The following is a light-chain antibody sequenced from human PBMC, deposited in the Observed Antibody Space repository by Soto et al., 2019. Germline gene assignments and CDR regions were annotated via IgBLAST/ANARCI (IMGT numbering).Light chain of an antibody. J-gene: IGKJ1*01. V-gene: IGKV2-28*01. CDR1: RSLLHSNGYNY. Sequence: DIVMTQSPLSLPVTPGEPASISCRSSRSLLHSNGYNYLDWYLQKPGQSPQLLIYLGSNRASGVPDRFSGSGSGTDFTLKISRVEAEAVGVYYCMQTVQAPWTFGQGTKVEIK. CDR2: LGS. CDR3: MQTVQAPWT.